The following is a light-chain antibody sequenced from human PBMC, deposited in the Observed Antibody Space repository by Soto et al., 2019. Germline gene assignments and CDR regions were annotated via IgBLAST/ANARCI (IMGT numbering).Light chain of an antibody. CDR1: SSDVGRYSY. Sequence: QSVLTQPRSVSGSPGQSVSISCTGTSSDVGRYSYVSWCQQHPGKAPKLMIYDVSERPSGVPDRFSGSKSGNTASLTISGLQAEDEADYYCCSYAGTYTGVFGTGTKVTVL. J-gene: IGLJ1*01. CDR3: CSYAGTYTGV. V-gene: IGLV2-11*01. CDR2: DVS.